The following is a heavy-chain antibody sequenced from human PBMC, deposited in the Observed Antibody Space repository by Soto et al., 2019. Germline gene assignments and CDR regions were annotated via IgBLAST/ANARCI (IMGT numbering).Heavy chain of an antibody. CDR3: ARPRGYSYVLPDF. V-gene: IGHV3-48*02. CDR1: GFTFSSYN. Sequence: EVQLVESGGGLVQPGGSLRLSCAASGFTFSSYNMNWVRQATGKGLEWVSYISSSSSTIYHADSVKGRFTISRDNAKNSLYLQMNSLRDEDTAVYYCARPRGYSYVLPDFCGQGTLVTVSS. D-gene: IGHD5-18*01. CDR2: ISSSSSTI. J-gene: IGHJ4*02.